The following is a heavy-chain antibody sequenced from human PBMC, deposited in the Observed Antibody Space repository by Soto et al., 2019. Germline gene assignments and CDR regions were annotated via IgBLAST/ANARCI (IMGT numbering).Heavy chain of an antibody. J-gene: IGHJ3*02. CDR2: INRDGSKK. CDR3: ARDVSPGSNSLPRDAFDI. CDR1: GFTLSAYW. Sequence: SGGGLVQPGGSLRLSCAASGFTLSAYWMTWVRQAPGKGLEWVANINRDGSKKSYLDSVRGRFTISRDNVGNSLYLQMDSLRADDTALYYCARDVSPGSNSLPRDAFDICGQGTMVTVSS. D-gene: IGHD3-10*01. V-gene: IGHV3-7*05.